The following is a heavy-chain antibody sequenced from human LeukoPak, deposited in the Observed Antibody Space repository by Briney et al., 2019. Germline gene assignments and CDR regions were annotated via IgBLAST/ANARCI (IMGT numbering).Heavy chain of an antibody. V-gene: IGHV4-34*01. J-gene: IGHJ6*03. Sequence: SETLSLTCTVSGGSISGYYWSWIRQPPGKGLEWIGEINHSGCTNYNPSLKSRVTISVDTSKNQFSLKLSSVTAADTAVYYCARGRYMDVWGKGTTVTVSS. CDR3: ARGRYMDV. CDR2: INHSGCT. CDR1: GGSISGYY.